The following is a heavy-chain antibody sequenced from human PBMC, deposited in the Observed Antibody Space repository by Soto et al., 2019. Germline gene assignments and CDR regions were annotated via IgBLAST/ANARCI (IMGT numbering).Heavy chain of an antibody. V-gene: IGHV1-8*01. CDR3: ASMLKTWRGLEYYFDY. Sequence: ASVKVSCKASGYTFTSYDINWVRQATGQGLEWLGWMNPNSGNTGYAQKFQGRVTMTRNTSISTAYMELSSLRSEDTAVYYCASMLKTWRGLEYYFDYWGQGTLVTVSS. J-gene: IGHJ4*02. D-gene: IGHD3-3*01. CDR1: GYTFTSYD. CDR2: MNPNSGNT.